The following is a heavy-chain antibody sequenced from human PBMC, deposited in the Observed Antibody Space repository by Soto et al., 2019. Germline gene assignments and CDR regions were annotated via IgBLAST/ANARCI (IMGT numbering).Heavy chain of an antibody. J-gene: IGHJ4*02. CDR2: IYHSGST. V-gene: IGHV4-30-2*01. CDR1: GGSISSGGYS. D-gene: IGHD2-2*01. Sequence: PSETLSLTCAVSGGSISSGGYSWSWIRQPPGKGPEWIGYIYHSGSTYYNPSLKSRVTISVDRSKNQFSLKLSSVTAADTAVYYCARALGYCSSTSCWLDYWGQGTLVTVSS. CDR3: ARALGYCSSTSCWLDY.